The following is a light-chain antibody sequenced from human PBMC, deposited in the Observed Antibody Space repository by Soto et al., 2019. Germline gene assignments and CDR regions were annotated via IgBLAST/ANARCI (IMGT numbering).Light chain of an antibody. J-gene: IGKJ2*01. CDR3: QQYKIYPYT. Sequence: DIQMTQSPSTLSASVGDRVTITCRASQSISDWLAWYQQKPGKAPKLLIYKASSLESGVPSRFSGSGSGTDFTLTISSLQPDDLSTYYCQQYKIYPYTFGQGTKLEIK. V-gene: IGKV1-5*03. CDR1: QSISDW. CDR2: KAS.